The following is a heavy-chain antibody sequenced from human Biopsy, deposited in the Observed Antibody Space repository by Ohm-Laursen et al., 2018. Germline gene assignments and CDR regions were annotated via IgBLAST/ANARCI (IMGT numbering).Heavy chain of an antibody. V-gene: IGHV2-5*02. CDR2: VYWDDDK. CDR3: AHSAGSDGFNVDFDY. J-gene: IGHJ4*02. CDR1: GFSLNTGGVG. D-gene: IGHD5-24*01. Sequence: TQALTLTCTFSGFSLNTGGVGVGWIRQPPGKALQWPALVYWDDDKRYSPTLKNRLTITKDTSQNQVVLTMTNMEPVDTGTYYCAHSAGSDGFNVDFDYWGQGTLVTVPS.